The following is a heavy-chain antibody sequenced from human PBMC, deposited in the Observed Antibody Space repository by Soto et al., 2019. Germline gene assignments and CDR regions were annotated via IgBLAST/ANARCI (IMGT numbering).Heavy chain of an antibody. D-gene: IGHD3-16*01. Sequence: PSETLSLTCAVSGDSISSGYHWAWIRQPPGKGLEWVASIYHSGTTYYNPSLTSRVTISVDTSKNQFSLKLSSVTAADTAVYYCARDLGGWFDPWGQGTLVTVSS. J-gene: IGHJ5*02. V-gene: IGHV4-38-2*02. CDR3: ARDLGGWFDP. CDR1: GDSISSGYH. CDR2: IYHSGTT.